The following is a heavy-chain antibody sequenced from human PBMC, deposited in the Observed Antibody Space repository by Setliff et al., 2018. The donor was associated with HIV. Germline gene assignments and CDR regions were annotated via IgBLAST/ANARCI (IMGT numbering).Heavy chain of an antibody. Sequence: PGGSLRLSCAASGFTFSSYSMNWVRQAPGKGLEWVSYISSSSSYTHYADSVKGRFTISRDNVKNSLYLQMNSLRAEDTTIYYCARVPVMATITYWYFDLWGRGTLVTVS. D-gene: IGHD5-12*01. CDR3: ARVPVMATITYWYFDL. CDR2: ISSSSSYT. CDR1: GFTFSSYS. V-gene: IGHV3-21*01. J-gene: IGHJ2*01.